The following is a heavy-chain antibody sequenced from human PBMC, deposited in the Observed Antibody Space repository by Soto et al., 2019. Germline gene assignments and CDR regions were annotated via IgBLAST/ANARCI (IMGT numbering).Heavy chain of an antibody. CDR3: ARGLVAYCGGDCYYDY. CDR2: IIPIFGTA. J-gene: IGHJ4*02. CDR1: GGTFSSYA. V-gene: IGHV1-69*01. D-gene: IGHD2-21*02. Sequence: QVQLVQSGAEVKKPGSSVKVSCKASGGTFSSYAISWVRQAPGQGLEWMGGIIPIFGTANYAEKFQGRVTITADESTSTAYMELSSLRSEDTAVYYCARGLVAYCGGDCYYDYWGQGNLVTVSS.